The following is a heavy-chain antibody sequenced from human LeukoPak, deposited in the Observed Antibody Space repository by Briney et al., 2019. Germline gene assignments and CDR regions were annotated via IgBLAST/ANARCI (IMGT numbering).Heavy chain of an antibody. Sequence: SETLSRTCTVSGGSVSSGSYYWSWIRQPPGKGLEWIGYIYYSGSTNYNPSLKSRVTISVDTSKNQFSLKLSSVTAADTAVYYCAREGSATAFDYWGQGTLVTVSS. J-gene: IGHJ4*02. CDR1: GGSVSSGSYY. CDR2: IYYSGST. CDR3: AREGSATAFDY. D-gene: IGHD2-21*02. V-gene: IGHV4-61*01.